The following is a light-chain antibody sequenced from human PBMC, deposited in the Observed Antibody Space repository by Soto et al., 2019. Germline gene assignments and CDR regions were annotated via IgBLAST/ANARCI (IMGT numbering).Light chain of an antibody. V-gene: IGKV3-15*01. J-gene: IGKJ3*01. CDR3: QQYNNWPPRIT. Sequence: EIVMTQSPATLSVSPGERATLSCRASQSVSSNLAWYQQKPGQAPRLLIYGASTRATGIPARFSGSGSGTEFTITIRSLHSDDFEVHYCQQYNNWPPRITFGPGPKVDIK. CDR1: QSVSSN. CDR2: GAS.